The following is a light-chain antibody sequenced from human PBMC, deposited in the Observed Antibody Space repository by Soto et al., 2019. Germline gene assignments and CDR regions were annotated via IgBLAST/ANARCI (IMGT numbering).Light chain of an antibody. CDR2: AXS. V-gene: IGKV1-17*03. Sequence: DIQMTQSPSSMCASVGDIHXITCSAIQVISHYVAWFQQXXGQVPNXXXYAXSSLQRGGPSRFSGSGSATEFTLTISSLHPDDFATYYWLQHNRHTFTFGQGTKVDIK. CDR3: LQHNRHTFT. CDR1: QVISHY. J-gene: IGKJ1*01.